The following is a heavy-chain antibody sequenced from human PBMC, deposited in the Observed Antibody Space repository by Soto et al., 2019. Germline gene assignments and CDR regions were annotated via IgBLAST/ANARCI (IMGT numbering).Heavy chain of an antibody. D-gene: IGHD6-6*01. Sequence: EVQLLESGGGLVQPGESLRLSCAASGFTFSSYAMSWVRQAPGKGLECVTVISGSDDSTYYADSVKGRFIISRDNSKNTLYLQMNSLRAEDTAVYYCAKRSSSSTFDYWGQGTLVTVSS. CDR1: GFTFSSYA. CDR3: AKRSSSSTFDY. V-gene: IGHV3-23*01. CDR2: ISGSDDST. J-gene: IGHJ4*02.